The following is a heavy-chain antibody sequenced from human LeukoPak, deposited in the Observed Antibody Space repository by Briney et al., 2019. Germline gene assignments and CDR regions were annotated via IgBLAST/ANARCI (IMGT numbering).Heavy chain of an antibody. CDR1: GFPFGSYA. V-gene: IGHV3-30-3*01. D-gene: IGHD2-8*01. J-gene: IGHJ4*02. Sequence: GRSLRLSCAASGFPFGSYAVHWVRQAPGKGLEWVAVISYDGYNKYHADSVKGRFTISRDNSKNTLYLQMNSLRAEDTAVYYGARDLGCSFDYWGQGTLVTAS. CDR3: ARDLGCSFDY. CDR2: ISYDGYNK.